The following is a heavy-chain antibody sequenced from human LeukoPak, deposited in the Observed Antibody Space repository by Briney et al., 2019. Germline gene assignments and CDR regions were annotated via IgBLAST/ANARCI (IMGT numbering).Heavy chain of an antibody. J-gene: IGHJ4*02. CDR3: ARSIWGSYRPLSN. Sequence: GGSLRLSCAASGFTFSIYWMRWVRQARGKGREWVANIKQYGSEIYYVDSVKGLFTISRDNAKKSLYLQMNSLRAEDTAVYYCARSIWGSYRPLSNWGQGTLVTVSS. D-gene: IGHD3-16*02. V-gene: IGHV3-7*01. CDR2: IKQYGSEI. CDR1: GFTFSIYW.